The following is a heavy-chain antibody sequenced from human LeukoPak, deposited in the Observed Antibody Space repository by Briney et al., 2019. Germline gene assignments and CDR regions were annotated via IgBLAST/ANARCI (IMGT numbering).Heavy chain of an antibody. J-gene: IGHJ4*02. CDR2: IIPILGIA. Sequence: SVKISCKASGGTFSSYAISWVRQAPGQGLEWMGRIIPILGIANYAPKFQGRVTITADKSTSTAYMERSSLRSEDTAVYYCARMSVGAPYFDYWGQGNLVTVSS. D-gene: IGHD1-26*01. CDR3: ARMSVGAPYFDY. CDR1: GGTFSSYA. V-gene: IGHV1-69*04.